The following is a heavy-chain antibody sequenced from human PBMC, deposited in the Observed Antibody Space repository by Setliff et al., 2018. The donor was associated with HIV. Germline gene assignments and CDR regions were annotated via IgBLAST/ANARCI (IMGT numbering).Heavy chain of an antibody. CDR3: AREGKTALVTKYFDY. Sequence: SETLSLTCAVSGVSITSATYYWSWIRHSPGKGLEWIGYIDYSGSALYNPSLKSRLTISRDTSKNQFSLRTKSVTAADTAVYYCAREGKTALVTKYFDYWGQGTLVTVSS. CDR1: GVSITSATYY. J-gene: IGHJ4*02. D-gene: IGHD5-18*01. V-gene: IGHV4-31*11. CDR2: IDYSGSA.